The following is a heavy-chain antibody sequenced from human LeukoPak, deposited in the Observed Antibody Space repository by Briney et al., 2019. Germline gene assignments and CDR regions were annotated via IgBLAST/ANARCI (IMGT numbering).Heavy chain of an antibody. Sequence: SETLSLTCTVSGGSFSRGSYWSWIRQPAGKGLEWIGRIYTSGSTNYNPSLKSRATISVDTSKNQFSLELSSVTAADTAVYYCGSGKIFQYFDWHNNWFDPWGQGTLVTVSS. J-gene: IGHJ5*02. D-gene: IGHD3-9*01. CDR3: GSGKIFQYFDWHNNWFDP. V-gene: IGHV4-61*02. CDR2: IYTSGST. CDR1: GGSFSRGSY.